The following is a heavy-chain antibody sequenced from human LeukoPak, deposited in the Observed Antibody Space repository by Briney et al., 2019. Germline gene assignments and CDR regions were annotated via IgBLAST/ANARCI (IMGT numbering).Heavy chain of an antibody. V-gene: IGHV1-3*01. CDR1: GYTFTSYA. D-gene: IGHD2-8*01. CDR2: INAGNGNT. J-gene: IGHJ4*02. CDR3: ARLKYCTNGVCYAGFDY. Sequence: GASVKVSCKASGYTFTSYAMHWVRQAPGQRLEWMGWINAGNGNTKYSQKFQGRVTITRDTSADTAYTELSSLRSEDTAVYYCARLKYCTNGVCYAGFDYWGQGTLVTVSS.